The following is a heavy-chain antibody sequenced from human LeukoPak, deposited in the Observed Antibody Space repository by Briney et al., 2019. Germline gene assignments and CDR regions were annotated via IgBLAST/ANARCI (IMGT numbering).Heavy chain of an antibody. CDR3: AKVRWSGNGDVDY. D-gene: IGHD3-3*01. V-gene: IGHV3-23*01. Sequence: PGGSLRLSCAASGFTFSSNAMSWVRQAPGKGLEWVSVISGSGGTTNYADSVKGRFTISRDNSKNTLYLQMNFLKGDESAVYYCAKVRWSGNGDVDYWGQGTLVTVSS. CDR1: GFTFSSNA. CDR2: ISGSGGTT. J-gene: IGHJ4*02.